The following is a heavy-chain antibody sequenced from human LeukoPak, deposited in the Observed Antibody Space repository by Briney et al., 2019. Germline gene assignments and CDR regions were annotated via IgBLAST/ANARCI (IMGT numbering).Heavy chain of an antibody. CDR3: ARDFNSGGYDSGSDYFDY. D-gene: IGHD5-12*01. CDR2: ISSSSSYI. CDR1: GFTFSSYS. J-gene: IGHJ4*02. Sequence: GGSLRLSCAASGFTFSSYSMNWVRQAPGKGLEWVSSISSSSSYIYYADSVKGRFTISRGNAKSSLYLQMNSLRAEDTAVYYCARDFNSGGYDSGSDYFDYWGQGTLVTVSS. V-gene: IGHV3-21*01.